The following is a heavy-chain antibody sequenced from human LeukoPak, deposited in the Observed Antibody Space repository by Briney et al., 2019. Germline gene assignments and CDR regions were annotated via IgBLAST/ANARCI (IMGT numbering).Heavy chain of an antibody. V-gene: IGHV3-48*03. D-gene: IGHD6-13*01. CDR2: ISRSGSTI. J-gene: IGHJ4*02. CDR1: GFTFSSYG. Sequence: GGSLRLSCAASGFTFSSYGMNWVRQAPGKGLEWVSYISRSGSTIYYADSVKGRFTISRDNAKNSLFLQMNSLRAEDTAVYYCAREKGAAAGYFDNWGQGTLVTVPS. CDR3: AREKGAAAGYFDN.